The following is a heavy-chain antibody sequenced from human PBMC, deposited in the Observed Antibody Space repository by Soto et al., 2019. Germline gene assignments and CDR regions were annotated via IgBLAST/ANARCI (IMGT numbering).Heavy chain of an antibody. CDR3: ACIFSGGYGYGFYYYGMDV. Sequence: NPSETLSLTCTVSGGSISSSSYYWGRIRQPPGKGLEWIGSIYYSGSTYYNPSLKSRVTISVDTSKNQFSLKLSSVTAADTAVYYCACIFSGGYGYGFYYYGMDVWGQGTTVTVSS. J-gene: IGHJ6*02. CDR1: GGSISSSSYY. CDR2: IYYSGST. V-gene: IGHV4-39*01. D-gene: IGHD5-18*01.